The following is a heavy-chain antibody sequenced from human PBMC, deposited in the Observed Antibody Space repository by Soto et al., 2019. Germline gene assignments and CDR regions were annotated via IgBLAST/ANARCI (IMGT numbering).Heavy chain of an antibody. CDR3: ARVRYCSGGSCYPKFDP. J-gene: IGHJ5*02. V-gene: IGHV4-31*03. D-gene: IGHD2-15*01. CDR1: GGSISSGGYY. Sequence: QVQLQESGPGLVKPSQTLSLTCTVSGGSISSGGYYWSWIRQHPGKGLEWIGYIYYSGSTYYNPSLTSRVTIPVDTSKNQFSLKLGSVTAADTAVYYCARVRYCSGGSCYPKFDPWGQGTLVTVSS. CDR2: IYYSGST.